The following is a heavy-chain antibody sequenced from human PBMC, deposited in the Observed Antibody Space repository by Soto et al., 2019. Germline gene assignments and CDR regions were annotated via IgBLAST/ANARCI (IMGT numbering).Heavy chain of an antibody. J-gene: IGHJ4*02. V-gene: IGHV3-23*01. Sequence: PGGSLRLSCAASGFTFKESAMNWVRQAPGKGLEWVASISDTGASTWYAESVRGRLSISRDNSKNTLYLQMNSLRGEDTAVYYCAKGRGSGRDWYFDNWGQGTLVSVSS. D-gene: IGHD6-19*01. CDR1: GFTFKESA. CDR3: AKGRGSGRDWYFDN. CDR2: ISDTGAST.